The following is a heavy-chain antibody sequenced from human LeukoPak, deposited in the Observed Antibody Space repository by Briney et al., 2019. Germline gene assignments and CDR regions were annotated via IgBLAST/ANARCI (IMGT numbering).Heavy chain of an antibody. Sequence: SETLSLTCAVYGGSFSGYYWSRIRQPPGKGLEWIGEINHSGSTNYNPSLKSRVTISVDTSKNQFSLKLSSVTAADTAVYYCARGPSRRAVSITTRRANYYFDYWGQGTLVTVSS. V-gene: IGHV4-34*01. D-gene: IGHD3-22*01. J-gene: IGHJ4*02. CDR3: ARGPSRRAVSITTRRANYYFDY. CDR2: INHSGST. CDR1: GGSFSGYY.